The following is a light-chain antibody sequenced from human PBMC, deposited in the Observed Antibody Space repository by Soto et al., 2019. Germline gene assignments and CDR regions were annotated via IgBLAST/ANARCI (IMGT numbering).Light chain of an antibody. CDR3: QQSYSTTWT. V-gene: IGKV1-39*01. CDR2: AAS. J-gene: IGKJ1*01. Sequence: DIRMTQSPPSLSASVGDRVTITCRASQGISTYLNWYQQKPGKAPKLLIYAASSLQSGVPSRFSGSGSETDFTLTISSLQPEDFATYSCQQSYSTTWTFGQGTKVDIK. CDR1: QGISTY.